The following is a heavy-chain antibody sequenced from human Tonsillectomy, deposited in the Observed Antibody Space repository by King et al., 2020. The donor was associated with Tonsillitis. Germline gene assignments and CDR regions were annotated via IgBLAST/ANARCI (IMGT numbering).Heavy chain of an antibody. J-gene: IGHJ4*02. V-gene: IGHV3-21*06. Sequence: QLVESGGGLVKPGGSLRLSCAASGFTFSRNSMNWVRQAPGKGLEWVSSISSSSRYIYYADSVKGRFTISRDNAKNSLYLQMNSLRAEDTAVYYCARDGLEGYNRNPPIDYWGQGTPVTVSS. CDR1: GFTFSRNS. CDR3: ARDGLEGYNRNPPIDY. CDR2: ISSSSRYI. D-gene: IGHD1-14*01.